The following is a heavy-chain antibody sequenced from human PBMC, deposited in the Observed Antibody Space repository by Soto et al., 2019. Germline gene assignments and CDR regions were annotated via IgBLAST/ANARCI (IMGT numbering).Heavy chain of an antibody. Sequence: EVQLVESGGGLVKPGGSLRLSCAASGFTFSNAWMNWVRQAPGKGLEWVGRIKSKTDGGTTDYAAPVKGRFTISRDDSKNTLYLQMNSLKTEDTAVYYCTTNYDLLTGYYMGYYGMAVWGQGTTVTVSS. J-gene: IGHJ6*02. D-gene: IGHD3-9*01. CDR2: IKSKTDGGTT. CDR1: GFTFSNAW. V-gene: IGHV3-15*07. CDR3: TTNYDLLTGYYMGYYGMAV.